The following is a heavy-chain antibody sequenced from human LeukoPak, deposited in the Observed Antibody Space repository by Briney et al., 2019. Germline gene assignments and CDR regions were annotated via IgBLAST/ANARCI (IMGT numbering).Heavy chain of an antibody. D-gene: IGHD3-10*01. Sequence: GGSLRLSCAASGFTFSSYSMNWVRQAPGKGLEWVSSIRSSSSYIYYADSVKGRFTISRDNAKNSLYLQMNSLRAEDTAVYYCARVKVSYYGSGSYYNSVYFDYWGQGTLVTVSS. CDR2: IRSSSSYI. J-gene: IGHJ4*02. CDR1: GFTFSSYS. V-gene: IGHV3-21*01. CDR3: ARVKVSYYGSGSYYNSVYFDY.